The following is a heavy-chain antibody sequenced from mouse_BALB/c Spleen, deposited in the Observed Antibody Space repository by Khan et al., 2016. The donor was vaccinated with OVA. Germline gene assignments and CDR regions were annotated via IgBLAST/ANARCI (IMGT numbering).Heavy chain of an antibody. V-gene: IGHV2-6-7*01. CDR2: IWGDGST. CDR1: GFSLTGYG. CDR3: ARAYYGNYREAMDY. J-gene: IGHJ4*01. D-gene: IGHD2-10*01. Sequence: VQLEVSGPGLVAPSQSLSITCTVSGFSLTGYGVNWVRQPPGKGLEWPGMIWGDGSTDYNSALKSRLSISKDNSKSQVFLKMNSLQTDDTARYYCARAYYGNYREAMDYWGQGTSVTVSS.